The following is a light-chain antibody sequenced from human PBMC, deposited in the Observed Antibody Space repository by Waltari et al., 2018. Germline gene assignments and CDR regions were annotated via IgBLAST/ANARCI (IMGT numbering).Light chain of an antibody. J-gene: IGLJ2*01. CDR1: SSDIGAYSA. CDR3: GSYRSGSTFL. Sequence: QSALTQPPSVSKSLGQSVTISCTGTSSDIGAYSAVSWYQQHSDTAPSLLIYEVNKRPSGVSDRFSGSKSGDTASLTISGLQAEDEADYYCGSYRSGSTFLFGGGTRLTVL. CDR2: EVN. V-gene: IGLV2-18*02.